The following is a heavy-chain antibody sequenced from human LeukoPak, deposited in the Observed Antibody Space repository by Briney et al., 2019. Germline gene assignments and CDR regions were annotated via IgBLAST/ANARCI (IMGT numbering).Heavy chain of an antibody. V-gene: IGHV4-39*07. CDR1: GGSISSSSYY. Sequence: PSETLSLTCTVSGGSISSSSYYWGWIRQPPGKGLEWIGSIYYSGSTYYNPSLKSRVTISVDTSKNQFSLKLSSVTAADTAVYYCARGRSRDGYNYAYWYFDLWGRGTLVTVSS. CDR3: ARGRSRDGYNYAYWYFDL. J-gene: IGHJ2*01. D-gene: IGHD5-24*01. CDR2: IYYSGST.